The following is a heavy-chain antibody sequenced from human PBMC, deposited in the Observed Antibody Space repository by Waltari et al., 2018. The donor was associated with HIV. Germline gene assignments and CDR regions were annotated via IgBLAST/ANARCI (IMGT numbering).Heavy chain of an antibody. V-gene: IGHV4-39*01. CDR1: DGSIDRSSYY. CDR3: ARHVGGYDSSGYFPYYFDY. J-gene: IGHJ4*02. CDR2: IYYSGST. Sequence: QLQLQESGPGLVKPSETLSLTCTVSDGSIDRSSYYWEWIGSIYYSGSTYDNPSLKSRVTISVDTSKNRFSLKLSSVTAADTAVYYCARHVGGYDSSGYFPYYFDYWGQGALVTVSS. D-gene: IGHD3-22*01.